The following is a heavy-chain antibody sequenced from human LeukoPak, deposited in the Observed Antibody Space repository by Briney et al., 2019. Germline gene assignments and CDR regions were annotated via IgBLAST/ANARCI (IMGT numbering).Heavy chain of an antibody. Sequence: PGGSLRLSCAASGITFSDNALSWVRQAPGKGLEWVSTVSGRGDRTYYTDSVKGRFTISRDNSKNTLYLQMDSLRAEDSAIYYCAKITFWGSFCTYYFDHWGQGTLVTVSS. CDR2: VSGRGDRT. D-gene: IGHD3-3*01. J-gene: IGHJ4*02. V-gene: IGHV3-23*01. CDR1: GITFSDNA. CDR3: AKITFWGSFCTYYFDH.